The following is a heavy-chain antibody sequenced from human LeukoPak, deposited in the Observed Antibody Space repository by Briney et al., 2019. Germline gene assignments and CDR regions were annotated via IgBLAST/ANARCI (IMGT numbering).Heavy chain of an antibody. Sequence: SETLSLTCTVSGGSISSYYWSWIRQPAGKGLEWIGRIYTSGSTNYNPSLKSRGTMSVGTSKNQFSLKLSSVTAADTAVYYCARSTSFRGVIIESFDYWGQGTLVTVSS. CDR1: GGSISSYY. CDR2: IYTSGST. V-gene: IGHV4-4*07. D-gene: IGHD3-10*01. J-gene: IGHJ4*02. CDR3: ARSTSFRGVIIESFDY.